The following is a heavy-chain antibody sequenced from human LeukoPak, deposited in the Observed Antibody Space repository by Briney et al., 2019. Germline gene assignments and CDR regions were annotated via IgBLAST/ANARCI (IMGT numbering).Heavy chain of an antibody. CDR2: IWYDGSNT. CDR3: ARDRSTTHFDY. J-gene: IGHJ4*02. D-gene: IGHD5/OR15-5a*01. CDR1: GFTFSSYG. Sequence: GGSLRLSCAASGFTFSSYGMHWVRQAPGKGLEWVAMIWYDGSNTYYADSVKGRFTISSDNSKNTLFLQMDSLRAEDTAVYYCARDRSTTHFDYWGQGTLVTVSS. V-gene: IGHV3-33*01.